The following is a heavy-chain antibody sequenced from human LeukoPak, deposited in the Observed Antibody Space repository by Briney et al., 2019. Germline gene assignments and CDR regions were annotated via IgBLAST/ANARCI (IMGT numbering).Heavy chain of an antibody. CDR1: GFTFSSYA. CDR3: ARDRSPASGIVTGPVAH. D-gene: IGHD3-9*01. J-gene: IGHJ5*02. CDR2: ISGSGGST. V-gene: IGHV3-23*01. Sequence: PGGSLRLSCAASGFTFSSYAMSWVRQAPGKGLEWVSAISGSGGSTYYADSVKGRFTISRDNSKNTLYLQMNSLRAEDTAVYYCARDRSPASGIVTGPVAHWGRGTLVTVSS.